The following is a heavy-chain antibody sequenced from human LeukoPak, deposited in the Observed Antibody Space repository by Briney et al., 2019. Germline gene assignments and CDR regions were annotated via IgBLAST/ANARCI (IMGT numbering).Heavy chain of an antibody. D-gene: IGHD5-18*01. CDR3: ARDRGGDSYGEHAPVDY. CDR1: GFTFSSYW. CDR2: IKQDGSEK. J-gene: IGHJ4*02. V-gene: IGHV3-7*01. Sequence: GGSLRLSCAASGFTFSSYWMSWVRQAPGKGLEWVANIKQDGSEKYYVDSVKGRFTISRDNAKNSLYLQMNSLRAEDTAVYYCARDRGGDSYGEHAPVDYWGQGTLVTASS.